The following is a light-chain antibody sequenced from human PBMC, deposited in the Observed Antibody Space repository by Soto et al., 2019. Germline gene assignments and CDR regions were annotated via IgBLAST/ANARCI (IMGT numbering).Light chain of an antibody. CDR3: QQYSSLWT. J-gene: IGKJ1*01. CDR1: QTINRW. CDR2: DAS. Sequence: DIQMTQSPATLSASVRDRVTITCRASQTINRWLAWYQQKPGKAPQVLIYDASTLESGVPSRFSGSGSGTEFTLTINNLQPDDLATYYCQQYSSLWTFGPGTKVDIK. V-gene: IGKV1-5*01.